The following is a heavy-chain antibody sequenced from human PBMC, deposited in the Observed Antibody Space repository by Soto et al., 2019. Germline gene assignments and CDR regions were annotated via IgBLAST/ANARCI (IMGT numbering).Heavy chain of an antibody. CDR3: AKSEGRDGYSFDY. CDR1: GVTFNRQD. D-gene: IGHD5-12*01. V-gene: IGHV1-69*13. CDR2: IIPMFGTP. Sequence: SVKVSCKASGVTFNRQDMRWVRQAPGQGLEWMGGIIPMFGTPHYAEKFQDRVTITADESTGTAYLELSSLTSEDTAVYYCAKSEGRDGYSFDYWGPGTLVTVSS. J-gene: IGHJ4*02.